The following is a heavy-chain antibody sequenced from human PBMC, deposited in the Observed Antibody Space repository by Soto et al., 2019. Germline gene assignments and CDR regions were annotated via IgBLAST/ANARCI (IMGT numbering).Heavy chain of an antibody. D-gene: IGHD6-13*01. Sequence: GSLRLSCAASGFTFSDYYMSWIRQAPGKGLEWIGNIYYSGNTFYNPSLKSRVTISVDTSKNQIYLHLSAVTAADTAIFYCASIAAPGTTHFDFWGQGTLVTVSS. J-gene: IGHJ4*02. CDR1: GFTFSDYY. V-gene: IGHV4-59*04. CDR3: ASIAAPGTTHFDF. CDR2: IYYSGNT.